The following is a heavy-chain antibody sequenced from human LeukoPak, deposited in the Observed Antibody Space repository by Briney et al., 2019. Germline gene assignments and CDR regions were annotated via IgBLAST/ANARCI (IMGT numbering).Heavy chain of an antibody. CDR2: IYYSGST. CDR3: ARHSVILGYRSGTSCYAIDC. D-gene: IGHD2-2*01. Sequence: PSETLSLTCTVSGGSISSSSYYWGWIRQPPGKGLEWIGSIYYSGSTYYNPSLKSRVTISVDTSKNQFSLKLSSVTAADTAVYYCARHSVILGYRSGTSCYAIDCWGQGTLVTVSS. J-gene: IGHJ4*02. CDR1: GGSISSSSYY. V-gene: IGHV4-39*01.